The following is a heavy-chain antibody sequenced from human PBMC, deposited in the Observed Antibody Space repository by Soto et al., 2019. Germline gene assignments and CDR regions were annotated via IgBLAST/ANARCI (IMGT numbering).Heavy chain of an antibody. CDR3: AKGREQNWNFDY. CDR1: GFTFSSYA. J-gene: IGHJ4*02. V-gene: IGHV3-23*01. CDR2: ISGSGGTA. D-gene: IGHD1-1*01. Sequence: EVQLLESGGGSVQPGGSLRLSCAASGFTFSSYAMHWVRRPPGKGLEWVSSISGSGGTAYYAGSVKGRFSISRDSLVNTLYLQMNSLRAEDTAVYYCAKGREQNWNFDYWGQGTLVTVSP.